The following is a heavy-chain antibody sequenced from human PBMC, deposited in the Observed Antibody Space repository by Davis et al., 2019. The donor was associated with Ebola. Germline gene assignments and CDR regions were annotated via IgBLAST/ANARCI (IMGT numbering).Heavy chain of an antibody. D-gene: IGHD4-17*01. Sequence: GESLKISCLASGFTLNNAWMSWVRQAPGKGLEWVGRIKSKTDGGTTDYAAPVKGRFAMSRDDSKNTLYLQMNSLKIDDTAVYYCTTLSTVTTMYFDLWGRGTLVTVSS. J-gene: IGHJ2*01. CDR2: IKSKTDGGTT. V-gene: IGHV3-15*01. CDR1: GFTLNNAW. CDR3: TTLSTVTTMYFDL.